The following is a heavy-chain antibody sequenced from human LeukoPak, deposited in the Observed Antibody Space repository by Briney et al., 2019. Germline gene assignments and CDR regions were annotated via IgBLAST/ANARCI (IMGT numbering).Heavy chain of an antibody. Sequence: SETLSLTCTVSGGSISSSSYYWGWIRQPPGTGLEWIGSIYYSGSTYYNPSLKSRVTISVDAPKNQFSLKLSSVTAADTAVYYCARLGGFFDYWGQGTLVTVSS. CDR3: ARLGGFFDY. J-gene: IGHJ4*02. D-gene: IGHD3-10*01. V-gene: IGHV4-39*01. CDR2: IYYSGST. CDR1: GGSISSSSYY.